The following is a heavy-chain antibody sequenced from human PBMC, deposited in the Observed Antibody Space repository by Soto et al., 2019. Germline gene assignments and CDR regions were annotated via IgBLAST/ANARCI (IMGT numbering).Heavy chain of an antibody. CDR2: LYSGGTT. CDR1: GFIVSNSY. J-gene: IGHJ5*02. CDR3: VRDRGGSYWLDP. D-gene: IGHD1-26*01. Sequence: GGSLRLSCAASGFIVSNSYMSWVRQAPGKGLEWVSILYSGGTTYYADSVKGRFTFSRDNAANTVFLQMNNLRVEDTAVYYCVRDRGGSYWLDPWGQGTLGTVS. V-gene: IGHV3-53*01.